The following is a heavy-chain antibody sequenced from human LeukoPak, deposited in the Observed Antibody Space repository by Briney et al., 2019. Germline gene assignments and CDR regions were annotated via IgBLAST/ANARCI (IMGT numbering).Heavy chain of an antibody. CDR1: GFTFSNYG. V-gene: IGHV3-64*04. J-gene: IGHJ4*02. D-gene: IGHD6-13*01. CDR2: ISSDGGST. CDR3: ARDKSDGSNWYGYFDR. Sequence: GGSLRLSCSASGFTFSNYGMHWVRQAPGKGLEYASAISSDGGSTYYADSVKGRFTISRDNSKNTLYLQMSSLRAEDTAVYYCARDKSDGSNWYGYFDRWGQGTLATVSS.